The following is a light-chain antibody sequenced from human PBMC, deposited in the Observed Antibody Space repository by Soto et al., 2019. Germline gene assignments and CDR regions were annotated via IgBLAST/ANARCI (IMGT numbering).Light chain of an antibody. J-gene: IGKJ1*01. V-gene: IGKV1-33*01. Sequence: DIQLTQSPSSLSASVGDRVTITCQASQDINNYLVWYQQKPGKAPKFLIFDASILETGVPSRFRGSGSGTDFTFTINSLQPEDIATYYCQQYHNLPRTFGQGTKVAIK. CDR2: DAS. CDR3: QQYHNLPRT. CDR1: QDINNY.